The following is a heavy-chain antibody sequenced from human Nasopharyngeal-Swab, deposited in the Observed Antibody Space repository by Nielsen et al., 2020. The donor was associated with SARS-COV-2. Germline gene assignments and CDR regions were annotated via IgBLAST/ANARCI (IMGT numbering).Heavy chain of an antibody. J-gene: IGHJ4*02. CDR2: IYSGGST. Sequence: GESLKISCAASGFTVSSNYMSWVRQAPGKGLEWVSVIYSGGSTYYADSVKGRFTISRDNSKNTLYLQMNSLRAEDTAVYYCASGPTVDIVATSFDYWGQGPLVTVSS. CDR3: ASGPTVDIVATSFDY. V-gene: IGHV3-53*01. CDR1: GFTVSSNY. D-gene: IGHD5-12*01.